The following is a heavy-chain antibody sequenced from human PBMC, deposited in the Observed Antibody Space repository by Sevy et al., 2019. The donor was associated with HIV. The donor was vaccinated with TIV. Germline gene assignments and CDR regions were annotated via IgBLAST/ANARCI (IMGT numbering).Heavy chain of an antibody. CDR3: ARAYDSSGIHTTDWFDP. Sequence: ASVKVSCKASGYTFTSYDINWVRQATGQGLEWMGWMNPNSGNTGYAQKFQGRVTMTRNTSISTAYMELSSLRSEDTAVYYCARAYDSSGIHTTDWFDPWGHGTLVTVSS. D-gene: IGHD3-22*01. V-gene: IGHV1-8*01. CDR2: MNPNSGNT. J-gene: IGHJ5*02. CDR1: GYTFTSYD.